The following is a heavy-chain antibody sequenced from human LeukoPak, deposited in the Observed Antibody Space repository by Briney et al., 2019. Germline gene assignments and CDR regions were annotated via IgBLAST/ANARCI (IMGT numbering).Heavy chain of an antibody. Sequence: GRSLRLSCAASGFTFSSYSMNWVRQAPGKGLEWVSYISSSSSTIYYADSVKGRFTISRDNAKNSLYLQMNSLRAEDTAVYYCARDFRVTMVNYMDVWGKGTTVTVSS. V-gene: IGHV3-48*01. CDR1: GFTFSSYS. D-gene: IGHD3-10*01. CDR2: ISSSSSTI. J-gene: IGHJ6*03. CDR3: ARDFRVTMVNYMDV.